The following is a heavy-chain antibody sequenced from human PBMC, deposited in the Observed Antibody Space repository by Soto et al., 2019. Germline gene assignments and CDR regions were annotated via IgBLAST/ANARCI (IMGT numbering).Heavy chain of an antibody. D-gene: IGHD3-10*01. Sequence: QVQLVQSGAEVKKPGASVKVSCKASGYTFTGYYMHWVRQAPGQGLEWMGWINPNSGGTNYAQKLQGRVTMTRDTSISTAYMELSRLRSDDTAVYYCARGYYGSVNYFDYWGQGTLVTVSS. V-gene: IGHV1-2*02. CDR1: GYTFTGYY. CDR2: INPNSGGT. CDR3: ARGYYGSVNYFDY. J-gene: IGHJ4*02.